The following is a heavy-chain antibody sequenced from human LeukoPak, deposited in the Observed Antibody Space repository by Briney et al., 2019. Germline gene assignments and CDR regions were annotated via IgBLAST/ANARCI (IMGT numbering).Heavy chain of an antibody. D-gene: IGHD2-15*01. CDR3: ARGRYCSADVCTGGDSFDI. V-gene: IGHV4-4*07. J-gene: IGHJ3*02. CDR1: GGSISNYY. Sequence: PSETLSLTCTVSGGSISNYYWGWIRQPAGKGLEWIGRKYARGDSNYNPPLQSRVTMSVDTSKNQFSLKLRSVTAADTAVYYCARGRYCSADVCTGGDSFDIWGQGTMVSVSS. CDR2: KYARGDS.